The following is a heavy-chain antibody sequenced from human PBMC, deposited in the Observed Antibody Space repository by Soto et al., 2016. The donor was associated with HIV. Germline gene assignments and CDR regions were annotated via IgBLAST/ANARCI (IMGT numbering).Heavy chain of an antibody. CDR3: AKGKIGSGHYYYYYMDV. CDR1: GFTFSSYG. V-gene: IGHV3-30*18. D-gene: IGHD3-10*01. CDR2: IWYDGSNK. Sequence: VQLVESGGGVVQPGRSLRLSCAASGFTFSSYGMHWVRQAPGKGLEWVAVIWYDGSNKYYADSVKGRFTISRDNSKNTLYLQMNSLRAEDTAMYYCAKGKIGSGHYYYYYMDVWGKGTTVTVSS. J-gene: IGHJ6*03.